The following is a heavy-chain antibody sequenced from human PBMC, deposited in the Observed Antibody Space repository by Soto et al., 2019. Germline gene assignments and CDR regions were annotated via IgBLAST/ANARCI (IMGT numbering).Heavy chain of an antibody. J-gene: IGHJ4*02. CDR3: ATYTSLDY. D-gene: IGHD2-2*02. Sequence: EVQLVETGGGWIQPGGSLRLSCAASGFTVSNNYMSWVRQAPGKGLEWVSLIYSGGSTFYADSVKGRFTISRDNSKNTLFLQLNSLRAEDTAVYFCATYTSLDYWCQGTLVTVSS. CDR1: GFTVSNNY. CDR2: IYSGGST. V-gene: IGHV3-53*02.